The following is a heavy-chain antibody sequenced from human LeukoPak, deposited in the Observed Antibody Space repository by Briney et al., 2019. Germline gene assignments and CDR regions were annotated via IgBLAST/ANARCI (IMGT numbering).Heavy chain of an antibody. D-gene: IGHD2-2*01. CDR2: ISYDGSNK. V-gene: IGHV3-30-3*01. CDR1: GFTFSSYA. J-gene: IGHJ4*02. Sequence: GGSLRLSCAASGFTFSSYAMHWVRQAPGKGLEWVAVISYDGSNKYYADSVKGRFTISRDNSKNTLYLQMNSLRAEDTAVYYCAREALGYCSSTSCYESLFDYWGQGTLVTVSS. CDR3: AREALGYCSSTSCYESLFDY.